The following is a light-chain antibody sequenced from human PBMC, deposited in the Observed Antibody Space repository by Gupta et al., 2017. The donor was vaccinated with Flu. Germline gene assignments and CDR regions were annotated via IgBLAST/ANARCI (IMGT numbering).Light chain of an antibody. J-gene: IGLJ3*02. CDR2: EDN. CDR3: QSYDSSNYWV. CDR1: SGSIASNY. V-gene: IGLV6-57*01. Sequence: NFMLTQPHPVSESPGKTVTISCTRSSGSIASNYVQWYQQRPGSSPTTVIYEDNQRPSGVPDRFSGSIDSSSNSASLTISGLKTEDEADYYCQSYDSSNYWVFGGGTKLTVL.